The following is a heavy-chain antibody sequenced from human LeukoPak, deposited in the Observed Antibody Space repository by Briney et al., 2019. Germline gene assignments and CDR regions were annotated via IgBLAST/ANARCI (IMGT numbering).Heavy chain of an antibody. D-gene: IGHD1-26*01. Sequence: GGSLRLSCAASGFTFDDYAMHWVRQAPGKGLEWVSGISWNSGSIGYADSVKGRFTISRDNAKNSLYLQMNSLRAEDTALYYCAKDPGWELKYYFDYWGQGTLVTVSS. V-gene: IGHV3-9*01. J-gene: IGHJ4*02. CDR3: AKDPGWELKYYFDY. CDR1: GFTFDDYA. CDR2: ISWNSGSI.